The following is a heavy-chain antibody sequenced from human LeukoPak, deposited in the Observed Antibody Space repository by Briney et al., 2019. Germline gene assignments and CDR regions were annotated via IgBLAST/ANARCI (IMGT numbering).Heavy chain of an antibody. CDR3: AITIVGATGWDY. Sequence: GASVKVSCKASGYTFTSYGISWVRQAPGQGLEWMGWISAYNGNTNYAQKLQGRVTMTTDTSTSTAYMELSSLRSEDSAVYYCAITIVGATGWDYWGQGTLVTVSS. D-gene: IGHD1-26*01. CDR1: GYTFTSYG. CDR2: ISAYNGNT. J-gene: IGHJ4*02. V-gene: IGHV1-18*01.